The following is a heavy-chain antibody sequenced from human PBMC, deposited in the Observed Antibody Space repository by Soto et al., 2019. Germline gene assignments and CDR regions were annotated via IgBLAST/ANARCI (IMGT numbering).Heavy chain of an antibody. D-gene: IGHD4-17*01. V-gene: IGHV3-23*01. CDR3: AKDRYGDPAGAFDI. Sequence: EVQLLESGGGLVQPGGSWGPSFPASGSTFSSNARTGSGQPPGKGLEWVSAISGSGGSTYYADSVKGRFTISRDNSKNTLYLQMNSLRAEDTAVYYCAKDRYGDPAGAFDIWGQGTMVTVSS. CDR2: ISGSGGST. CDR1: GSTFSSNA. J-gene: IGHJ3*02.